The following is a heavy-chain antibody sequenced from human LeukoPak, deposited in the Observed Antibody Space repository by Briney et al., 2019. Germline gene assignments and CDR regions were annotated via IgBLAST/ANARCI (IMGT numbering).Heavy chain of an antibody. J-gene: IGHJ6*02. V-gene: IGHV3-48*01. CDR2: ISSSSSTI. CDR3: ARGMGLQYYYYYGMDV. Sequence: GGSLRLSCAASGFTLSSYSMNWVRQAPGKGLEWVSYISSSSSTIYYADSVKGRFTISRDNAKNSLYLQMSSLRAEDTAVYYCARGMGLQYYYYYGMDVWGQGTTVTVSS. CDR1: GFTLSSYS.